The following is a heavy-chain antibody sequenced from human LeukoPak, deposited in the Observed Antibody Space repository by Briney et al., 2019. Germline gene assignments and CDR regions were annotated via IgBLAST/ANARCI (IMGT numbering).Heavy chain of an antibody. J-gene: IGHJ6*03. D-gene: IGHD3-3*01. CDR3: ARDSHDFWSGRYYFYMDV. CDR1: GFTFSNYW. Sequence: GGSLRLSCAASGFTFSNYWMSWVRQAPGKGLEWVANIKEDGSEKYYVDSAKGRFTISRDNAKNSLYLQMNSLRAEDTAVYYCARDSHDFWSGRYYFYMDVWGKGTTVTVSS. CDR2: IKEDGSEK. V-gene: IGHV3-7*01.